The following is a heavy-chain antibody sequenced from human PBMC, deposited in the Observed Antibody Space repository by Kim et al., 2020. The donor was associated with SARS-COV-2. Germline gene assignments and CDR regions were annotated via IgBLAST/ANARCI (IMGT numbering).Heavy chain of an antibody. CDR2: ISVSGGST. V-gene: IGHV3-23*01. CDR3: AKRGPAMVRGGTSYYFDD. J-gene: IGHJ4*02. CDR1: GFAFSSCA. D-gene: IGHD3-10*01. Sequence: GGSLRLSCAASGFAFSSCAMTWVRQAPGKGLEWVSGISVSGGSTYYADSVKGRFTISRDNSKNTLYLQMDSLRAEDTALYYCAKRGPAMVRGGTSYYFDDWGQGTLVTVSS.